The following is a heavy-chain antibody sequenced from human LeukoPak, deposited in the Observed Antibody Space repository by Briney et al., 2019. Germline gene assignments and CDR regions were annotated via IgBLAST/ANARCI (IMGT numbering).Heavy chain of an antibody. J-gene: IGHJ6*02. D-gene: IGHD4-17*01. CDR3: AKVRGLRSVRGGYYYGMDV. V-gene: IGHV3-30*18. Sequence: GGSLGLSCAASGFTFSSYGMHWVRQAPGKGLEWVAVISYDGSNKYYADSVKGRFTISRDNSKNTLYPQMNSLRAEDTAVYYCAKVRGLRSVRGGYYYGMDVWGQGTTVTVSS. CDR1: GFTFSSYG. CDR2: ISYDGSNK.